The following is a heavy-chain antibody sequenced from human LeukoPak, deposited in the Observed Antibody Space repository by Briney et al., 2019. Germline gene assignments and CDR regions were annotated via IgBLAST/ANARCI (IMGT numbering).Heavy chain of an antibody. J-gene: IGHJ4*02. CDR2: ISDGSRTI. CDR3: ARGRYYDSGTYRSFDY. D-gene: IGHD3-10*01. CDR1: GFSFGTYV. Sequence: HPGGSLRLSCAGSGFSFGTYVMNWVRQAPGKGLEWIAHISDGSRTIYYADSVKGRFTISRDNAKNSLYLQMKSLRDDDTAVYYCARGRYYDSGTYRSFDYWGQGTLVTVSS. V-gene: IGHV3-48*02.